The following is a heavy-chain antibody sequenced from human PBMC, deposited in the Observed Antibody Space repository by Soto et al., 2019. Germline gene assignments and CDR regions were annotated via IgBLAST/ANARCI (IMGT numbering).Heavy chain of an antibody. D-gene: IGHD3-9*01. J-gene: IGHJ3*02. V-gene: IGHV3-23*01. CDR3: AKERYDILTGYYSPDAFDI. Sequence: PVGSLRLSCAASGFTFSSYAMDWVRQAPGRGLEWVSTISGSGGNTYYVDSVKGRFTISRDNSKNTLYLQMNSLRAEDTAVYYCAKERYDILTGYYSPDAFDIWGQGTMVTVSS. CDR1: GFTFSSYA. CDR2: ISGSGGNT.